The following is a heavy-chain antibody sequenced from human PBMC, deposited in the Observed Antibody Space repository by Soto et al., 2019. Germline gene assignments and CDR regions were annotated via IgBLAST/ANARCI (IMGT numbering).Heavy chain of an antibody. CDR2: IYLSGST. J-gene: IGHJ6*02. CDR1: GGSISSGHYS. V-gene: IGHV4-30-2*01. CDR3: ARDRNYYGMDV. Sequence: SETLSLTCAVSGGSISSGHYSWSWIRQPPGKGLEWIGYIYLSGSTFYNPSLKSRVTISLDRSKNQFSLKLSSVTAADTAVYFCARDRNYYGMDVWGQGTTVTVSS.